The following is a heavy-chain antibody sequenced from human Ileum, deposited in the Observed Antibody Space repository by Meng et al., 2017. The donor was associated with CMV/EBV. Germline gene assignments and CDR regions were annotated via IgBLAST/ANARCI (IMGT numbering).Heavy chain of an antibody. J-gene: IGHJ4*02. D-gene: IGHD2-2*01. Sequence: VVSLRLYCAASGFAFSNYWMHWVRQAPGKGLVWVSRIHSDGSGIAYADSVKGRFTISRDNAKNTLYLQTNSLRAEDTAVYHCANGGHRIVVAPASLGDWGQGTLVTVSS. CDR1: GFAFSNYW. CDR3: ANGGHRIVVAPASLGD. V-gene: IGHV3-74*01. CDR2: IHSDGSGI.